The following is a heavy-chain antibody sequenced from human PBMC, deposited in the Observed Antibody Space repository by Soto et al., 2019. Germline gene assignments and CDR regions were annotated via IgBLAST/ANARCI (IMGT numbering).Heavy chain of an antibody. Sequence: QVQLVQSGAEVKKPGASVKVSCKASGYTFTSYGISWVRQAPGQGLEWMGWISAYNGNTNYAQKLQGRVTMTTDTSTSTAYMELRSRRSDDTAVYYCAREARHYDTLGIMVDWGQGTLVTVSS. D-gene: IGHD3-22*01. J-gene: IGHJ4*02. CDR2: ISAYNGNT. V-gene: IGHV1-18*01. CDR3: AREARHYDTLGIMVD. CDR1: GYTFTSYG.